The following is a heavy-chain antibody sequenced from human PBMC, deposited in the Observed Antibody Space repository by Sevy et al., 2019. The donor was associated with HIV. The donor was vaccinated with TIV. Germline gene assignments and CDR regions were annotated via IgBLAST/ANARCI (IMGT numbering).Heavy chain of an antibody. CDR1: AFTFSSYS. D-gene: IGHD3-22*01. CDR2: ISSSSSYI. J-gene: IGHJ6*02. CDR3: ARGADSSGYRMWDYYYYGMDV. V-gene: IGHV3-21*01. Sequence: GGSLRLSCAASAFTFSSYSMNWVRQAPGKGLEWVSSISSSSSYIYYADSVKGRFTISRDNAKNSLYLQMNSLRAEDTAVYYCARGADSSGYRMWDYYYYGMDVWGQGTTVTVSS.